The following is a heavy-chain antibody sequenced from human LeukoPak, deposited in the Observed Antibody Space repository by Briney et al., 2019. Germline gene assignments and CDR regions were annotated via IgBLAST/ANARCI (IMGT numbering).Heavy chain of an antibody. CDR1: GFTFSNYA. CDR3: AKSGLNRFDY. Sequence: PGGSLRLSCAASGFTFSNYAMSWVRQAPGKGLEWVSNISGSGRGGATYYADSVKGRFTNSRDNSKNTLYLQMNSLRVEDTAVYYCAKSGLNRFDYWGQGTLVTVSS. J-gene: IGHJ4*02. V-gene: IGHV3-23*01. CDR2: ISGSGRGGAT. D-gene: IGHD2-15*01.